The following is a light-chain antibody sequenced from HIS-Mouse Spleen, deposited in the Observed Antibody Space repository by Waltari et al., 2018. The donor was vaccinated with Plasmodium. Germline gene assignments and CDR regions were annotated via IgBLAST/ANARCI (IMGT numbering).Light chain of an antibody. CDR2: AAS. V-gene: IGKV1-39*01. CDR3: QQSYSTWT. CDR1: QSISSY. Sequence: DIQMTQSPSSLSASVGDRVTITCRASQSISSYLNWYQQKPGKAPKLLIYAASSLQSGVPSRFSGSGSGTDFTRTISRLQPEDFATYYCQQSYSTWTFGQGTKVEIK. J-gene: IGKJ1*01.